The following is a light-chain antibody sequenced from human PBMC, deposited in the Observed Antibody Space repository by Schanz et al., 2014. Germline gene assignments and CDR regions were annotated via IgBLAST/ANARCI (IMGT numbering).Light chain of an antibody. Sequence: EIVMTQSPATLSVSPGERATLSYRASQSVSSHLAWYQQKSGQALRLLIYDASNRATGIPARFSGNGSGTDFTLTISSLEPEDFAVYSCQQRSNWPITFGQGTRLEIK. V-gene: IGKV3-11*01. CDR1: QSVSSH. J-gene: IGKJ5*01. CDR3: QQRSNWPIT. CDR2: DAS.